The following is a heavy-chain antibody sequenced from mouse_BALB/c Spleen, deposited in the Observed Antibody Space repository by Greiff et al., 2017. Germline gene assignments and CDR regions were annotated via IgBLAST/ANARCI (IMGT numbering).Heavy chain of an antibody. Sequence: EVKLQESGAELVRSGASVKLSCTASGFNIKDYYMHWVKQRPEQGLEWIGWIDPENGDTEYAPKFQGKATMTADTSSNTAYLQLSSLTSEDTAVYYCNACYGYDYFDYWGQGTTLTVSS. J-gene: IGHJ2*01. CDR2: IDPENGDT. V-gene: IGHV14-4*02. CDR1: GFNIKDYY. D-gene: IGHD2-2*01. CDR3: NACYGYDYFDY.